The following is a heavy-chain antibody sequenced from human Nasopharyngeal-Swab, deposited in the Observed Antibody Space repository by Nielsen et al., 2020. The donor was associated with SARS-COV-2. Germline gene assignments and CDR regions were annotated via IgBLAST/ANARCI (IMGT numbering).Heavy chain of an antibody. V-gene: IGHV4-30-4*01. J-gene: IGHJ5*02. D-gene: IGHD3-10*01. CDR2: IYYSGST. CDR1: GGSISSGDYY. CDR3: ARLLGGFYYGSGSYSPFDWFDP. Sequence: SETLSLTCTVSGGSISSGDYYWSWIRQPPGKGLEWIGYIYYSGSTYYNPSLKSRVTISVDTSKNQFSLKLSSVTAADTAVYYCARLLGGFYYGSGSYSPFDWFDPWGQGTLVTVSS.